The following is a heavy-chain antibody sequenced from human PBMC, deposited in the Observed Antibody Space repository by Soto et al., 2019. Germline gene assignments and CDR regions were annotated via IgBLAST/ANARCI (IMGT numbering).Heavy chain of an antibody. CDR1: GFTFSSYS. Sequence: EVQLVESGGGPVKPGGSLRLSCAASGFTFSSYSMNWVRQAPGKGLEWVSSISSSSSYIYYADSVKGRFTISRDNAKNSLYLQMNSLRAEDTAVYYCARDHKQAPYYGMDVWGQGTTVTVSS. V-gene: IGHV3-21*01. CDR2: ISSSSSYI. J-gene: IGHJ6*02. CDR3: ARDHKQAPYYGMDV.